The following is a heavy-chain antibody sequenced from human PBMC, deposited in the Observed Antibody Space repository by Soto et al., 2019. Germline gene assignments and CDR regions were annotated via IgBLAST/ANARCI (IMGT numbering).Heavy chain of an antibody. Sequence: ASVKVSCKGSGYSFTSYWIGWVRQLPGKGLEWMGIIYPGDSDTRYSPSFQGQVTISADKSISTAYLQWSSLKASDTAMYYCARRSLSSSWYYFDYWGQGTLVTVSS. J-gene: IGHJ4*02. CDR3: ARRSLSSSWYYFDY. V-gene: IGHV5-51*01. CDR1: GYSFTSYW. CDR2: IYPGDSDT. D-gene: IGHD6-13*01.